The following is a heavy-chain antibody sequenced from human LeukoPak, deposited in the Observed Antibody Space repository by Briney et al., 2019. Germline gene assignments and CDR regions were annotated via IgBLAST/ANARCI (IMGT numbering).Heavy chain of an antibody. Sequence: GGSLRLSCADSGITLSNYGMSWVRQAPGKGLEWVAGISDSGGRTKYADSVKGRFTISRDNSKNTLYLQMNSLRAEDTAVYFCAKRGVVIRVILVGFHKEAYYFDSWGQGALVTVSS. J-gene: IGHJ4*02. CDR2: ISDSGGRT. CDR1: GITLSNYG. D-gene: IGHD3-22*01. V-gene: IGHV3-23*01. CDR3: AKRGVVIRVILVGFHKEAYYFDS.